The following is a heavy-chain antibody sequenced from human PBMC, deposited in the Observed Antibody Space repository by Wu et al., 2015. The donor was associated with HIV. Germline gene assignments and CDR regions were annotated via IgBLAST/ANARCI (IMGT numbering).Heavy chain of an antibody. D-gene: IGHD3-10*01. J-gene: IGHJ4*02. V-gene: IGHV1-2*02. CDR3: ARDDQLPWFGDLDN. Sequence: QVQLVQSGGEVKKPGASVKVSCKASGYTFTDYYMHWVRQAPGQGLEWMGWINPNSGATEYTQKFQGRVTMTRDTSISTAYMELSRLRSDDTAVYYCARDDQLPWFGDLDNWGQGTLVTVSS. CDR1: GYTFTDYY. CDR2: INPNSGAT.